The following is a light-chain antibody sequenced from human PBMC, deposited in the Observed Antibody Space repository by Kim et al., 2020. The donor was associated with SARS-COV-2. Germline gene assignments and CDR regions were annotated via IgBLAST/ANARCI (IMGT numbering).Light chain of an antibody. CDR1: QIVTSN. J-gene: IGKJ3*01. CDR2: GVS. V-gene: IGKV3-15*01. Sequence: PPGDTATLSCRASQIVTSNLAWYQQRPGQAPRLLIYGVSIRATGIPARFSGSGSGTEFTLTISSLQSEDFAVYYCQQYANWPPFTFGPGTKVDIK. CDR3: QQYANWPPFT.